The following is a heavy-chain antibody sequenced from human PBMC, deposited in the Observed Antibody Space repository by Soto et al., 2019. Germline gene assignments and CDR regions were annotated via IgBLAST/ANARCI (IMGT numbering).Heavy chain of an antibody. Sequence: SETLFLTCTVSGGSLSSYYWSWIRQPPGRGLEWIGYVYFTGSTEYNPSLKSRVTISLDTSKNQFSLKLSSVTAADTAVYYCARDQSGGSLDYWGQGTLDTVSS. J-gene: IGHJ4*02. CDR1: GGSLSSYY. CDR2: VYFTGST. D-gene: IGHD1-26*01. V-gene: IGHV4-59*01. CDR3: ARDQSGGSLDY.